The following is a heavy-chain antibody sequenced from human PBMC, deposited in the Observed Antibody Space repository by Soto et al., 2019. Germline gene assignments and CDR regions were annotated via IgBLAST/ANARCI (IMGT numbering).Heavy chain of an antibody. CDR1: GYSFTSYW. CDR2: IYPGDSDT. V-gene: IGHV5-51*01. CDR3: ARRPNWNYVALYGMDV. D-gene: IGHD1-7*01. Sequence: ESLKISCKGSGYSFTSYWIGWVRQMPGKGLEWMGIIYPGDSDTRYSPSFQGQVTISADKSISTAYLQWSSLKASDTAMYYCARRPNWNYVALYGMDVWGQGTTVTVSS. J-gene: IGHJ6*02.